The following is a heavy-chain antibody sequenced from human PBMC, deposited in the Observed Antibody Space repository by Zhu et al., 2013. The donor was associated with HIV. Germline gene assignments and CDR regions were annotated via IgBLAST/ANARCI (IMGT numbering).Heavy chain of an antibody. CDR3: ARAPYCSGSTCYTQFDY. V-gene: IGHV1-2*02. D-gene: IGHD2-15*01. CDR1: GYTFTGYF. J-gene: IGHJ4*02. CDR2: IKPNSGGT. Sequence: QVQLVQSGAEVKKPGASVKVSCKASGYTFTGYFIHWVRQAPGQGLEWMGWIKPNSGGTKFEQKFQGRVTMTADTSMSTAYMELSSLMSDDTAVYYCARAPYCSGSTCYTQFDYWGQGTLVTVSS.